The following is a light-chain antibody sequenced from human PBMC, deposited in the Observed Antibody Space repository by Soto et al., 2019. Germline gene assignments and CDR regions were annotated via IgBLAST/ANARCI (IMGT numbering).Light chain of an antibody. Sequence: EIVLTQSPATLSLSPGERATLSCRASQTVYTFLAWYQQKPGQAPRLLIYDAFNTATGSQDRFSGSGSGTDLTITINSLEPEDFAVYYFQQRYNWPPITIRQGTRLEIK. V-gene: IGKV3-11*01. J-gene: IGKJ5*01. CDR3: QQRYNWPPIT. CDR1: QTVYTF. CDR2: DAF.